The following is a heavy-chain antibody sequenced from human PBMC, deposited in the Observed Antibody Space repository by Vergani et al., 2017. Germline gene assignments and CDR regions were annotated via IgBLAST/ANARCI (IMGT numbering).Heavy chain of an antibody. J-gene: IGHJ4*02. V-gene: IGHV3-7*01. CDR2: IKQDGSEK. D-gene: IGHD6-19*01. Sequence: EVQLVESGGGLVQPGGSLRLSCAASGFTFSSYWMSWVRQAPGKGLEWVANIKQDGSEKYYVDSVKGRFTISRDNAKNSLYLQMNSLRAEDTAVYYCARGGLGSGWYPPFDYWGQGTLVTVSS. CDR1: GFTFSSYW. CDR3: ARGGLGSGWYPPFDY.